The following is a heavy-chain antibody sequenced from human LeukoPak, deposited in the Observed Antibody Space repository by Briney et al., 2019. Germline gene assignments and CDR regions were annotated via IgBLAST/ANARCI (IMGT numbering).Heavy chain of an antibody. CDR2: ISVYNGNP. V-gene: IGHV1-18*01. CDR1: GYTVSRGG. J-gene: IGHJ4*02. Sequence: GASVEVSCRACGYTVSRGGSGWVRQAPGQWLEWMGWISVYNGNPEYAQKFQGRVIMTTDTFTSTAYMELRSLRSDDTAVYYCARDQYDSVWGSHRPYFDYWGQGTLVTVSS. D-gene: IGHD3-16*02. CDR3: ARDQYDSVWGSHRPYFDY.